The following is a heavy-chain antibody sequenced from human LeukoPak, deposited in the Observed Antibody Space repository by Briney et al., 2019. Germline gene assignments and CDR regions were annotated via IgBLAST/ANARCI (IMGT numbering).Heavy chain of an antibody. J-gene: IGHJ4*02. CDR3: ARSPRYYYDSSGYY. V-gene: IGHV1-69*06. CDR2: IIPIFGTA. D-gene: IGHD3-22*01. CDR1: GGTFSSYA. Sequence: SVKVSCKASGGTFSSYAISWVRQAPGQGLEWMGGIIPIFGTANYAQKFQGRVTITADKSTSTAYMELSSLRSEDTAVYYCARSPRYYYDSSGYYWGQGTLVTVSS.